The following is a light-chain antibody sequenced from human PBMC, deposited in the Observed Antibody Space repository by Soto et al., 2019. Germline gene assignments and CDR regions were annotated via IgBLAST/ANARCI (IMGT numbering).Light chain of an antibody. J-gene: IGKJ3*01. V-gene: IGKV1-39*01. CDR3: QHSYIAPLA. CDR1: QSISTY. CDR2: AAS. Sequence: DIQMTQSPSSLSASVGDRVTITCRASQSISTYLNWYQQKPGKAPKLLIYAASSLQSGVPSRFSGSGSGTDFALTINNLQPEDFATYYCQHSYIAPLAFGPGTKVHIK.